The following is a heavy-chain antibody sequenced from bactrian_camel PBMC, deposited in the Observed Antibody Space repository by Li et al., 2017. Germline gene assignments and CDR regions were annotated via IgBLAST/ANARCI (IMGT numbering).Heavy chain of an antibody. CDR3: AAYGGALGPFLAPDYLFAY. J-gene: IGHJ4*01. CDR1: EYDYTHHC. D-gene: IGHD1*01. CDR2: LDNDGRT. Sequence: QVQLVESGGGSVQAGGSLRLSCTASEYDYTHHCVGWYRQAPGEKREGVATLDNDGRTTYADSVKGRYTISFDKEKHIWYLQMNSLKPADSAMYFCAAYGGALGPFLAPDYLFAYWGKGTQVTVS. V-gene: IGHV3S53*01.